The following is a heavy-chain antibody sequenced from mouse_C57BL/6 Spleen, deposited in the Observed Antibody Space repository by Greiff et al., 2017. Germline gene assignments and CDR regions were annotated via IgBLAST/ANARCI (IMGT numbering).Heavy chain of an antibody. D-gene: IGHD3-2*02. Sequence: QVQLKQSGPELVKPGASVKISCKASGYAFSSSWMNWVKQRPGKGLEWIGRIYPGDGDTNYNGKFKGKATLTADKSSSTAYMQLSSLTSEDSAFYFCARGDSSGYGGAMDYWGQGTSVTVSS. J-gene: IGHJ4*01. CDR3: ARGDSSGYGGAMDY. CDR2: IYPGDGDT. CDR1: GYAFSSSW. V-gene: IGHV1-82*01.